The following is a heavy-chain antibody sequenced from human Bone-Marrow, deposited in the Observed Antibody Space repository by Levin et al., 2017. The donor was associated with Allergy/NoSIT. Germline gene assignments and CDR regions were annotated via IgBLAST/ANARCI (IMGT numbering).Heavy chain of an antibody. CDR3: ARDRVTTNWYFDL. D-gene: IGHD4-17*01. J-gene: IGHJ2*01. CDR2: INRDGSST. Sequence: PGGSLRLSFSASGFNFISYWLHWFPXXXXKGLVWVSRINRDGSSTSYADSVKGRFTISRDNAKNTPYLQMNSLRAEDTSVYYCARDRVTTNWYFDLWGRGTLVTVSS. V-gene: IGHV3-74*01. CDR1: GFNFISYW.